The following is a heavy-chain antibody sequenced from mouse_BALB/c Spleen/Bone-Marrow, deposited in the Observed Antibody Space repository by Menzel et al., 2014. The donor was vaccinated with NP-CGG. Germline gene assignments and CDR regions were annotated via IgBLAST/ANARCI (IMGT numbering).Heavy chain of an antibody. CDR2: IYPGDGDT. J-gene: IGHJ4*01. V-gene: IGHV1-82*01. Sequence: VQLQQSGPELVKPGASVKISCKASGYAFSSSWMNWVKQRPGQGLEWIGRIYPGDGDTKYNGKFKGKATLTADKSSSTAYMQLSSLTSVDSAVYFCARPLNWDPYAMDYWGQGTSVIVSS. D-gene: IGHD4-1*02. CDR1: GYAFSSSW. CDR3: ARPLNWDPYAMDY.